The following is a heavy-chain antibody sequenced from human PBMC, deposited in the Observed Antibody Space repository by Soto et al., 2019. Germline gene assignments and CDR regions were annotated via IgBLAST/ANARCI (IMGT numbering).Heavy chain of an antibody. J-gene: IGHJ4*02. V-gene: IGHV1-2*04. Sequence: ASVKVSCKASGYTSTGYYMHWVRQAPGQGLEWMGWINPNSGGTNYAQKFQGWVTMTRDTSISTAYMELSRLRSDDTAVYYCARATLPYYYDSSGYSPFGYWGQGTLVTVSS. CDR1: GYTSTGYY. CDR3: ARATLPYYYDSSGYSPFGY. CDR2: INPNSGGT. D-gene: IGHD3-22*01.